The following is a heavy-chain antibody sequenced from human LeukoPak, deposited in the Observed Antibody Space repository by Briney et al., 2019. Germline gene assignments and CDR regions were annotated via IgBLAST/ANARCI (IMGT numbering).Heavy chain of an antibody. CDR3: ARSASGTYYYYGMDV. CDR1: GGSISSGGYY. CDR2: IYYSGST. J-gene: IGHJ6*02. D-gene: IGHD1-7*01. Sequence: PSETLSLTCTVSGGSISSGGYYRSWIRQHPGKGLEWIGYIYYSGSTYYNPSLKSRVTISVDTSKNQFSLKLSSVTAADTAVYYCARSASGTYYYYGMDVWGQGTTVTVSS. V-gene: IGHV4-31*03.